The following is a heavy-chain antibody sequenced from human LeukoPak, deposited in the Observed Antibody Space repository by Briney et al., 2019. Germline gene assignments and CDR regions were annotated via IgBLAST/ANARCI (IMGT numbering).Heavy chain of an antibody. Sequence: SETLSLTCSVSGGSISNDYWSWIRLPPGKGLEWIGYIYYSGSANYNPSLSNRFTISVDTSKNQFSLRLSSVTAADTAVYYCARDRTGNNWFDPWGQGTLVTVSS. CDR1: GGSISNDY. V-gene: IGHV4-59*01. D-gene: IGHD1-1*01. CDR2: IYYSGSA. J-gene: IGHJ5*01. CDR3: ARDRTGNNWFDP.